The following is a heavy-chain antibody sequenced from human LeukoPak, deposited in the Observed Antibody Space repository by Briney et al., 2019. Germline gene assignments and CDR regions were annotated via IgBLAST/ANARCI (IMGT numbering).Heavy chain of an antibody. D-gene: IGHD4-17*01. V-gene: IGHV3-64D*09. CDR1: GFTFNTFP. Sequence: PGGSLRLSCSASGFTFNTFPMHWVRQAPGKGLEYASSISGYGGSIYYADSVKGRFTISRDNSKNRLYLQMSSLRAEDTAVYYCVKGALNYGDLGYYFDYWGQGTLVTVSS. CDR3: VKGALNYGDLGYYFDY. CDR2: ISGYGGSI. J-gene: IGHJ4*02.